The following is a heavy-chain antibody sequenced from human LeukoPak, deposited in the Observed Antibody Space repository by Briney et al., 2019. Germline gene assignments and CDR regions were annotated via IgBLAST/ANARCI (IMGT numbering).Heavy chain of an antibody. CDR1: GGSISSRSYC. D-gene: IGHD4-11*01. CDR2: IYYSGST. Sequence: SETLSLTCTVSGGSISSRSYCCGWIRQPPGKGLEWIGSIYYSGSTYYNPSLKSRVTISVDTSKNQFSLKLSSVTAADTAVYYCARLRDYSNVTHWGQGSLVTVSS. V-gene: IGHV4-39*01. J-gene: IGHJ4*02. CDR3: ARLRDYSNVTH.